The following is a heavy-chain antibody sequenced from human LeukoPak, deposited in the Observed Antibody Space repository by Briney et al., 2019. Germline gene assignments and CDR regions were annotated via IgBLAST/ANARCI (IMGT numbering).Heavy chain of an antibody. J-gene: IGHJ5*02. CDR3: ARGPLAAAAYNWFDP. CDR2: INPSGGST. CDR1: GYTFTSYY. V-gene: IGHV1-46*01. D-gene: IGHD6-13*01. Sequence: ASVKVSCKASGYTFTSYYMLWVRQAPGQGLEWMGIINPSGGSTSYAQKFQGRVTMTRNTSISTAYMELSSLRSEDTAVYYCARGPLAAAAYNWFDPWGQGTLVTVSS.